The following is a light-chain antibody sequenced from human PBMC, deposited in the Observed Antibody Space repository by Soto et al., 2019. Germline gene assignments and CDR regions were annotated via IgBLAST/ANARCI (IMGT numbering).Light chain of an antibody. CDR1: QIVTINS. Sequence: EVVLTQSPGTLSLSPGERATLSCRASQIVTINSLAWYQQKPGQLPRLLIYAASTRASAIPDRFSGSGSGTDFTLSISRLQPEDFALYYCQQYGDSPFTFGPGTRVDVK. J-gene: IGKJ3*01. V-gene: IGKV3-20*01. CDR3: QQYGDSPFT. CDR2: AAS.